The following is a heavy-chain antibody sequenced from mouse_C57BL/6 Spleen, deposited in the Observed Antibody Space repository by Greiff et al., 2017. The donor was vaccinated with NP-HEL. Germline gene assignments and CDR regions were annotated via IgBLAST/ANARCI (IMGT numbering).Heavy chain of an antibody. CDR2: IRNKANNHAT. Sequence: DVKLVEPGGGLVQPGGPMKLSCAASGVTFCDAWMDWVRQSPEKGLEWVAEIRNKANNHATYYAESVKGRFTISRDDSKSSVYLQMNSLRAEDTGIYYCTRRNYGSSAFAYWGQGTLGTVSA. J-gene: IGHJ3*01. D-gene: IGHD1-1*01. CDR1: GVTFCDAW. V-gene: IGHV6-6*01. CDR3: TRRNYGSSAFAY.